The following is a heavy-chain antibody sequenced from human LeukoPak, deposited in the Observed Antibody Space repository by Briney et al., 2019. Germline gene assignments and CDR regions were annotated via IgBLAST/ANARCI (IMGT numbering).Heavy chain of an antibody. J-gene: IGHJ4*02. V-gene: IGHV1-2*02. D-gene: IGHD4-17*01. CDR1: GYTFTVYY. Sequence: ASVKVSFTASGYTFTVYYMHWVRQAPGQGLEWMGWINPSSGGTNYAQKFQGRVTLTRDTSISTAYMELSRLRSDDTAVYYCARDWYYGDGYFDYWGQGTLVTVSS. CDR3: ARDWYYGDGYFDY. CDR2: INPSSGGT.